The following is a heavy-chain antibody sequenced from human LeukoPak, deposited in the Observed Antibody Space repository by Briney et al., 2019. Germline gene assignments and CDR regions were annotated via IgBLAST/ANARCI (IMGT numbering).Heavy chain of an antibody. CDR1: GFTLSSYA. CDR2: ISYDGSNK. D-gene: IGHD3/OR15-3a*01. Sequence: GGSLRLSCAASGFTLSSYAMHWVRQAPGKGLERVAVISYDGSNKYYADSVKGRFTISRDNSKNTLYLQMNSLRAEDTAVYYCAREDGLYNWFDPWGQGTLVTVSS. CDR3: AREDGLYNWFDP. V-gene: IGHV3-30-3*01. J-gene: IGHJ5*02.